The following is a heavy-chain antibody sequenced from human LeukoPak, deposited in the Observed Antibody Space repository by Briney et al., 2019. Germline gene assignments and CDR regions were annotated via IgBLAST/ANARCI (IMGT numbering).Heavy chain of an antibody. J-gene: IGHJ4*02. CDR2: ISGSGGST. D-gene: IGHD3-16*01. Sequence: ETLSLTCAVYGGSLSGYYWTWIRQTPGKGLEWVSAISGSGGSTYYADSVKGRFTISRDNSKNTLYLQMNSLRAEDTAVYYCAKGSERLRLGELFDPHYWGQGTLVTVSS. CDR3: AKGSERLRLGELFDPHY. CDR1: GGSLSGYY. V-gene: IGHV3-23*01.